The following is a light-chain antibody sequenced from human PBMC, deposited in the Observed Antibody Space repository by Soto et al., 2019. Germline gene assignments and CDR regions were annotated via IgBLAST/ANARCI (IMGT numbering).Light chain of an antibody. CDR1: QSVSSY. J-gene: IGKJ2*01. CDR3: QQRSNWPYT. V-gene: IGKV3-11*01. CDR2: DAS. Sequence: EIMLTQSPATLSLSPWERATLSCRASQSVSSYLAWYQQRPGQSPRLLIYDASNRATGIPARFSGSGSGTDFTLTISSLEPEDFAVYYCQQRSNWPYTFGQGTKLEI.